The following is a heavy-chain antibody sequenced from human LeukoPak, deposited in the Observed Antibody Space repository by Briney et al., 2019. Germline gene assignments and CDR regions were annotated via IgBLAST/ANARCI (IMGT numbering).Heavy chain of an antibody. CDR1: GGSISSYY. J-gene: IGHJ3*02. D-gene: IGHD4-11*01. CDR3: ARQGDYDAFDI. Sequence: SETLSLTCTVSGGSISSYYWSWIRQPPGKGLEWIGYIYYSGSTNYNPSPKSRVTISVDTSKNQFSLKLSSVTAADTAVYYCARQGDYDAFDIWGQGTMVTVSS. V-gene: IGHV4-59*08. CDR2: IYYSGST.